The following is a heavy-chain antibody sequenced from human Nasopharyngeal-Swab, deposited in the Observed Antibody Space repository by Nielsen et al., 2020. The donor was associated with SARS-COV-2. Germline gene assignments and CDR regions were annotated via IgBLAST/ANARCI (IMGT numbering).Heavy chain of an antibody. V-gene: IGHV1-69*01. Sequence: WVRQAPGQGLEWMGGIIPIFGTANYAQKFQGRVTITADESTSTAYMELSSLRSEDTAVYYCARDTYGDYVGYWGQGTLVTVSS. D-gene: IGHD4-17*01. CDR3: ARDTYGDYVGY. J-gene: IGHJ4*02. CDR2: IIPIFGTA.